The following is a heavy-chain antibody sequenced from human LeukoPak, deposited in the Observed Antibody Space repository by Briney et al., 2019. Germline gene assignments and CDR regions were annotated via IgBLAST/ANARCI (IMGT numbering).Heavy chain of an antibody. Sequence: PSETLSLTCTVSGYSIISDYFWGWIRQPPGKGLEWIGTIYHSGSTYYSPSLKSRVTVSVDTSKNEFSLKLSSVTAADTAVYYCARDHYDFWSGQLSNFDYWGQGTLVTVSS. V-gene: IGHV4-38-2*02. D-gene: IGHD3-3*01. CDR2: IYHSGST. J-gene: IGHJ4*02. CDR3: ARDHYDFWSGQLSNFDY. CDR1: GYSIISDYF.